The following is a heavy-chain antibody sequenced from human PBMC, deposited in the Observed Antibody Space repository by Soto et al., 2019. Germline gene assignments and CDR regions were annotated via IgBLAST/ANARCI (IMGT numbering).Heavy chain of an antibody. CDR3: AGKMCHFVGVTAPGP. CDR1: GFTFSDYY. D-gene: IGHD2-21*02. J-gene: IGHJ5*02. V-gene: IGHV3-11*01. Sequence: QVQLVESGGGLVKPGGSLRLSCAASGFTFSDYYMSWIRQAPGKGLEWVSYFSSSGSTIYYADSVKGRFTISRDNAKNSMHRQMNSVGAEDPAVYYCAGKMCHFVGVTAPGPWGQGSLVTASS. CDR2: FSSSGSTI.